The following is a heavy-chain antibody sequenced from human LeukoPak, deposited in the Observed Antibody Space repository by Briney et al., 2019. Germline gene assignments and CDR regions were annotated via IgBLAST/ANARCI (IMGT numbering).Heavy chain of an antibody. CDR3: ARDDGPNPGVTFDY. Sequence: ASVKVSCKASGGTFSSYAISWVRQAPGQGLEWMGGIIPIFGTANYAQKFQGRVTITTDKSTSTAYMELSSLRSEDTAVYYCARDDGPNPGVTFDYWGQGTLVTVSS. J-gene: IGHJ4*02. CDR1: GGTFSSYA. D-gene: IGHD4-23*01. CDR2: IIPIFGTA. V-gene: IGHV1-69*05.